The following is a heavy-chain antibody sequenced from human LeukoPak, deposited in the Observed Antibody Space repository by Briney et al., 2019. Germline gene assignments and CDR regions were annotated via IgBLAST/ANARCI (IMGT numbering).Heavy chain of an antibody. V-gene: IGHV1-2*02. J-gene: IGHJ4*02. Sequence: ASVKVSCKVSGYTFTGYYMHWVRQAPGQGLEWMGWINPNSGGTNYAQKFQGRVTMTRDTSISTAYMELSRLRSDDTAVYYCARDSDPIRFLEWLPSHYWGQGTLVTVSS. D-gene: IGHD3-3*01. CDR2: INPNSGGT. CDR3: ARDSDPIRFLEWLPSHY. CDR1: GYTFTGYY.